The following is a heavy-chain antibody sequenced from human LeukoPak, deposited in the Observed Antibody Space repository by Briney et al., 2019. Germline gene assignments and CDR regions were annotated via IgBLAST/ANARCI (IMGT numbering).Heavy chain of an antibody. CDR1: GFTFSSYA. CDR2: ISSNGGGT. D-gene: IGHD5-24*01. V-gene: IGHV3-64*01. CDR3: ARGPRDGYDRPFDN. Sequence: GGSLRLSCAASGFTFSSYAMHWVRQAPGKGLEYVSAISSNGGGTYYANSVKGRFTITRDNSKNTLYLEMGSLRAEDMAVYYCARGPRDGYDRPFDNWGQGTLVTVSS. J-gene: IGHJ4*02.